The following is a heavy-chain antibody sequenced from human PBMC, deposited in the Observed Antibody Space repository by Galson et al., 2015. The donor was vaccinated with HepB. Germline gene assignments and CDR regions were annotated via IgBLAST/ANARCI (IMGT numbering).Heavy chain of an antibody. D-gene: IGHD4-17*01. CDR1: GYTFTSYG. J-gene: IGHJ6*03. CDR3: ATGGTVTLRYDPATVYYYYMDV. V-gene: IGHV1-18*01. Sequence: SVKVSCKASGYTFTSYGISWVRQAPGQGLEWMGWISAYNGNTNYAQKLQGRVTMTTDTSTSTAYMELRSLRSDDTAVYYCATGGTVTLRYDPATVYYYYMDVWGKGTTVTVSS. CDR2: ISAYNGNT.